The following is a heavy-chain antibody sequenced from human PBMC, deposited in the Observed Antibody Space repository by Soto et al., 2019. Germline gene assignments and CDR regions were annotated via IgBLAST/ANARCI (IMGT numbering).Heavy chain of an antibody. D-gene: IGHD6-19*01. CDR2: ISGSGGST. J-gene: IGHJ4*02. CDR3: ASRTSGWYFDY. CDR1: GFTFSSYA. Sequence: EVQLLESGGGLVQPGGSLRLSCTASGFTFSSYAMNWVRQAPGKGLEWVSAISGSGGSTYYADSVKGRFTISRDNSKNALYLQMNRLRAEDTAVYYCASRTSGWYFDYWGQGTLVTVSS. V-gene: IGHV3-23*01.